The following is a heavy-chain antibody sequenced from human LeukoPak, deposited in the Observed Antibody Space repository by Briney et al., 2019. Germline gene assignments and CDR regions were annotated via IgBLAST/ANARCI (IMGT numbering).Heavy chain of an antibody. CDR2: NNPADGHI. J-gene: IGHJ4*02. Sequence: APVKASCKTFGYAFTNYGIHWVRQAPGQRLEWMGWNNPADGHILSSQDFQGSVSFTSDTSASTTYMELRSLRSEDMALYYCVRGRTSGSWLFDYWGQGTLVTVSS. V-gene: IGHV1-3*02. D-gene: IGHD3-10*01. CDR3: VRGRTSGSWLFDY. CDR1: GYAFTNYG.